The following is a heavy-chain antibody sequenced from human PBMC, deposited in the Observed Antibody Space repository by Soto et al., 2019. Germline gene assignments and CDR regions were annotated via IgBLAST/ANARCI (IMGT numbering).Heavy chain of an antibody. CDR2: IYPSGST. J-gene: IGHJ4*02. Sequence: SETLSLTCAISGGSISSSNCWNWVRQPPGKGLEWLGEIYPSGSTNYNASLKSRVTMSIDKSKNQFSLKLTSVTAADTAVYYCAKIAVAGHFDYWGQGTLVTVSS. CDR1: GGSISSSNC. D-gene: IGHD6-19*01. CDR3: AKIAVAGHFDY. V-gene: IGHV4-4*02.